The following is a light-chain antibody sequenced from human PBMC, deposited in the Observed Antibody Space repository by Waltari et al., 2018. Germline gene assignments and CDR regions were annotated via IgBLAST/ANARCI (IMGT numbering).Light chain of an antibody. CDR3: SSYSGSSTLIL. Sequence: QSALTQPASVSGSPGQSITISCTGTRSDVGGYNSVSWFQHHPGKAPKLIIYELRNRPLGVSERFSGSKSANTASLTISGLQSEDEAYYYCSSYSGSSTLILFGGGTKVTVL. CDR1: RSDVGGYNS. CDR2: ELR. V-gene: IGLV2-14*01. J-gene: IGLJ2*01.